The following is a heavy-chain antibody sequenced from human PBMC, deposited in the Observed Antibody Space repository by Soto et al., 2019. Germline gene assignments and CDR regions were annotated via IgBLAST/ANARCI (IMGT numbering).Heavy chain of an antibody. CDR1: GFTFSSYG. D-gene: IGHD3-3*01. Sequence: GGSLRLSCAASGFTFSSYGMHWVRQAPGKGLEWVAVIWYDGSNKYYADSVKGRFTISRDNSKNTLYLQMNSLRAEDTAVYYCAREAGFYDFWSGYSFDYWGQGTLVTVSS. J-gene: IGHJ4*02. CDR2: IWYDGSNK. CDR3: AREAGFYDFWSGYSFDY. V-gene: IGHV3-33*01.